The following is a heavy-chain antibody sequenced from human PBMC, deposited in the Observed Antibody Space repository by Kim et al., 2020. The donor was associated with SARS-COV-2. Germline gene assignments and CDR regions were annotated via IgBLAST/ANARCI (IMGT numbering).Heavy chain of an antibody. Sequence: KGRFTISRDNAKNSLYLQMNSLRDEDTAVYYCAREEVVRGVYYYYYGMDVWGQGTTVTVSS. V-gene: IGHV3-48*02. CDR3: AREEVVRGVYYYYYGMDV. J-gene: IGHJ6*02. D-gene: IGHD3-10*01.